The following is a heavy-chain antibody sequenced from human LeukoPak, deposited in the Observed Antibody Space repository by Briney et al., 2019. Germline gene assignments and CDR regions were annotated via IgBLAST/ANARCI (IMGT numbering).Heavy chain of an antibody. D-gene: IGHD4/OR15-4a*01. V-gene: IGHV3-43*01. CDR2: ISWDGSTT. J-gene: IGHJ4*02. CDR1: GFSFDDYT. Sequence: GGSLRLSCAASGFSFDDYTMHWVRQAPGKGLEWVSLISWDGSTTKYADSVKGRFTISRDNSKNTLYLQMNSLRAEDTAVYYCARRAGAYSHPYDYWGQGTLVTVSS. CDR3: ARRAGAYSHPYDY.